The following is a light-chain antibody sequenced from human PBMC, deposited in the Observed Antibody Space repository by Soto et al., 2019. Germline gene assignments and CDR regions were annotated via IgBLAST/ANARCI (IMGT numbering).Light chain of an antibody. CDR2: EVT. Sequence: QSVLTQPASVSGSPGQSITISCTGTSEDVGAHNFVSWYQQHPGKAPKVLIYEVTIRPSGVSYRFSASKSGNTAYLTISGLQPEDEADYYCNSYTNTAARVFGTGTKVNVL. J-gene: IGLJ1*01. CDR1: SEDVGAHNF. V-gene: IGLV2-14*01. CDR3: NSYTNTAARV.